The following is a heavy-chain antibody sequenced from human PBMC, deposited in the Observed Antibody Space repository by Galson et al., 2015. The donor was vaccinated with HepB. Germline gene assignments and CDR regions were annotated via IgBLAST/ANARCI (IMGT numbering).Heavy chain of an antibody. CDR1: GDSVSSHSAA. V-gene: IGHV6-1*01. D-gene: IGHD2-2*01. CDR3: ARDLSGYCGSTSCYEAYYFDY. Sequence: CAISGDSVSSHSAAWNWIRQSPSRGLEWLGRTYYRSKWYNDYAVSVKSRITINPDTSKNQFSLQLNSVTPEDTAVYYCARDLSGYCGSTSCYEAYYFDYWGQGTLVTVSS. CDR2: TYYRSKWYN. J-gene: IGHJ4*02.